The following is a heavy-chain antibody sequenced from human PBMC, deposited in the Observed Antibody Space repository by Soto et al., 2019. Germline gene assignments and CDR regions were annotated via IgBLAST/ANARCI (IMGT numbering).Heavy chain of an antibody. V-gene: IGHV4-59*01. D-gene: IGHD3-16*01. J-gene: IGHJ4*02. CDR2: VFYGGT. CDR3: ASYRGALYFES. Sequence: XGTLSLTCSVSGRSMSSNYWSWIRQSPDKGLEWLGYVFYGGTDYNPSLGGRVSMSVETSKSQFSLKLTSVTVADTAVYYCASYRGALYFESWGPGILVTVSS. CDR1: GRSMSSNY.